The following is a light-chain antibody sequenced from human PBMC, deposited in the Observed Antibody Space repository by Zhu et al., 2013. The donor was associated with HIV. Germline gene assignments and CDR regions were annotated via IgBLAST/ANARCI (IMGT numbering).Light chain of an antibody. J-gene: IGKJ2*01. CDR2: AAS. Sequence: DIQMTQSPSSLSASVGDRVTITCRSSQSVSNSLNWYQQNPGKAPKLLIYAASTLQSGVPSRFSGSGSGADFTLTISSLQPEDFATYYCQQSYSNLYTFGQGTKLEIK. V-gene: IGKV1-39*01. CDR3: QQSYSNLYT. CDR1: QSVSNS.